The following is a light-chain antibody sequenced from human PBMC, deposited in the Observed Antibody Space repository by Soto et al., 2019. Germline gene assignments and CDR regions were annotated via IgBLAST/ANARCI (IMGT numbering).Light chain of an antibody. CDR2: RGS. CDR1: QNIRGNE. CDR3: XXXXXSAXXX. Sequence: VLTQSPGTLSLSPGERTTLSCRASQNIRGNELAWYQQKPGQPPRLLIYRGSSRAPGIPDRFSGRGSGTEFTLTISRLEPEDXXXXXXXXXXXSAXXXFGQGTRVEIK. V-gene: IGKV3-20*01. J-gene: IGKJ1*01.